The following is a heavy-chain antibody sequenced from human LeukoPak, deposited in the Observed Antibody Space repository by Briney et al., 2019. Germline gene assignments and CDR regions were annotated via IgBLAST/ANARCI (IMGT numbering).Heavy chain of an antibody. V-gene: IGHV3-9*01. J-gene: IGHJ3*02. CDR2: ISWNSGSI. CDR1: VFAFDDYA. Sequence: PGGSLRLSCVASVFAFDDYAMHWVRQTPGKGLEWVSSISWNSGSIGYAVSVKGRFTISRDNAKNSPYLQMNSLRTEDTALYYCAKDKRSGLDAFDIWGPGTMVTVSS. CDR3: AKDKRSGLDAFDI.